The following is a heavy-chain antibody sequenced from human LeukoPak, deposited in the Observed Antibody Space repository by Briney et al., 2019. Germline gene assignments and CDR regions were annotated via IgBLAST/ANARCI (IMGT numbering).Heavy chain of an antibody. D-gene: IGHD3-3*01. CDR1: GGSISSGDYY. J-gene: IGHJ3*02. V-gene: IGHV4-30-4*08. Sequence: SETLSLTCTVSGGSISSGDYYWSWIRQPPGKGLEWIGYIYYSGSTYYNPSLKSRVTISVDTSKNQFSLKLSSVTAADTAVYYCAREGYDFWSGYFWAFDIWGQGTMVTVSS. CDR3: AREGYDFWSGYFWAFDI. CDR2: IYYSGST.